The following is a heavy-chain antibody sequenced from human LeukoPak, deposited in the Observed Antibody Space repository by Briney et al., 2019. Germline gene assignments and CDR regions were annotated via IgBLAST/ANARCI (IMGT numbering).Heavy chain of an antibody. CDR3: ANPTHYYDSSGYYLGNY. J-gene: IGHJ4*02. CDR2: ISGSGGST. V-gene: IGHV3-23*01. Sequence: LSGGSLRLSCAASGFTFSSYAMSWVRQAPGKGLEWVSAISGSGGSTYYADSVKGRFTISRDNSKNTLYLQMNSLRAEDTAVYYCANPTHYYDSSGYYLGNYWGQGTLVTVSS. D-gene: IGHD3-22*01. CDR1: GFTFSSYA.